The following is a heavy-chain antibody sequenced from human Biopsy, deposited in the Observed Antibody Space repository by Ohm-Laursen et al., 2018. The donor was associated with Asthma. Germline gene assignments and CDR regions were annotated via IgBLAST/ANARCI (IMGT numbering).Heavy chain of an antibody. D-gene: IGHD3-22*01. J-gene: IGHJ4*02. V-gene: IGHV3-53*01. Sequence: SLRLSCAASGFAVSRDHMFWVRQAPGKGLEWVSVIYSGGTSHTADSVRGRFTISRDYSKNTLYLQMHSLRAEDTAVYYCARGDSSNWSHYYFDYWGQGALVTVSS. CDR2: IYSGGTS. CDR1: GFAVSRDH. CDR3: ARGDSSNWSHYYFDY.